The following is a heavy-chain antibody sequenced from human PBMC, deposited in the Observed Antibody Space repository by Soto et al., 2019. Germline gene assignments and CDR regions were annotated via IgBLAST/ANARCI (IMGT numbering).Heavy chain of an antibody. D-gene: IGHD2-15*01. CDR3: ASWWAIKGYFTY. CDR2: IYYSGTT. Sequence: QVQLQESGPGLVKPSETLSLTCTGSGGSITNYYWSWIRQPPGKGLEWIGYIYYSGTTNYNPSLKSRVTISVDTSKNQFSLKLSSVTAGDTAVYYCASWWAIKGYFTYWGQGSLVTVSS. V-gene: IGHV4-59*08. CDR1: GGSITNYY. J-gene: IGHJ4*02.